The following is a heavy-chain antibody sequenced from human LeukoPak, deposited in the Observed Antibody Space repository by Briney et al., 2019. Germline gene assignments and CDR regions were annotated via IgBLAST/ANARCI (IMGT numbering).Heavy chain of an antibody. Sequence: LGESLKISCEGSGYSFTSYWIGWVRQMPGKGLEWMGIIYPGDSDTRYSPSFQGQVTISADKSISTAYLQWSSLKASDTAMYYCARRFCGGSCYSGWFDPWGQGTLVTVSS. D-gene: IGHD2-15*01. V-gene: IGHV5-51*01. CDR2: IYPGDSDT. CDR1: GYSFTSYW. J-gene: IGHJ5*02. CDR3: ARRFCGGSCYSGWFDP.